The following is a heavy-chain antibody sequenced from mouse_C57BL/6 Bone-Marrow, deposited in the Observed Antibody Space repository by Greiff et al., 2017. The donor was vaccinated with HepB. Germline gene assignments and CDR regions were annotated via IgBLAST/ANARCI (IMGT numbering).Heavy chain of an antibody. CDR2: IDPSDSYT. Sequence: VQLQQPGAELVKPGASVKLSCKASGYTFTSYWMQWVKQRPGQGLEWIGEIDPSDSYTNYNQKLKGKATLTVDTSSSTAYMQLSSLTSEDSAVYYWARGYGYDEGYYFDYWGQGTTLTVSS. CDR3: ARGYGYDEGYYFDY. CDR1: GYTFTSYW. V-gene: IGHV1-50*01. D-gene: IGHD2-2*01. J-gene: IGHJ2*01.